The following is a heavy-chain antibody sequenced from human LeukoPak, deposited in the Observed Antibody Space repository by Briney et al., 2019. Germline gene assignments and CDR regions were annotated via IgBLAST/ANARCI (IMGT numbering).Heavy chain of an antibody. CDR1: GFTFSSYG. J-gene: IGHJ4*02. CDR2: IWYDGSNK. D-gene: IGHD3-22*01. CDR3: ARRAQGYYDSSGYPDY. V-gene: IGHV3-30*19. Sequence: GGSLRLSCAASGFTFSSYGMHWVRQAPGKGLEWVAVIWYDGSNKYYADSVKDRFTISRDNSKNTLYLQMNSLRAEDTAVYYCARRAQGYYDSSGYPDYWGQGTLVTVSP.